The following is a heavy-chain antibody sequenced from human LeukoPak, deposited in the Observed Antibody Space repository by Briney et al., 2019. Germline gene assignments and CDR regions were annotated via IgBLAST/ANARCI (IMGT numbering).Heavy chain of an antibody. CDR3: ARDQRDDFDWLLLG. CDR1: GYTFTGYY. Sequence: APVKVSCKASGYTFTGYYMHWVRKAPGPGLELMGWINPNSGGTNYAQKFQGRVTMTRDTSISTAYMELSRLRSDDTAVYYCARDQRDDFDWLLLGWGQGTLVTVSS. J-gene: IGHJ4*02. D-gene: IGHD3-9*01. V-gene: IGHV1-2*02. CDR2: INPNSGGT.